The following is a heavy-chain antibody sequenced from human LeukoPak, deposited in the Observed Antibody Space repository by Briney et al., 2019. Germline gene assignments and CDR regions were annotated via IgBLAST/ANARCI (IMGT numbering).Heavy chain of an antibody. V-gene: IGHV4-59*08. CDR3: ARQVWGLRTNWFDP. Sequence: SETLSLTCSVSGGSISSHYWGWIRQPPGKGLEWIGYMYYNGNPNYNPSLKSRVTISVDTSKNQFSLKLSSVTAADTAVYYCARQVWGLRTNWFDPWGQGTLVTVSS. CDR1: GGSISSHY. CDR2: MYYNGNP. J-gene: IGHJ5*02. D-gene: IGHD1-26*01.